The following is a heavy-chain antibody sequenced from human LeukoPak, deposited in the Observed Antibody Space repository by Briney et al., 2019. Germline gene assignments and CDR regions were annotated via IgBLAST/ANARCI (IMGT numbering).Heavy chain of an antibody. D-gene: IGHD5-18*01. Sequence: SETLSLTCTVSGGSISSSSYYWGWIRQPPGKGLEWIGSIYYSGSTYYNPSLKSRVTISVDTSKNQFSLKLSSVTAADTAVYYCASETVRYSYGLGVYYYYYYMDVWGKGTTVTISS. CDR3: ASETVRYSYGLGVYYYYYYMDV. J-gene: IGHJ6*03. CDR1: GGSISSSSYY. V-gene: IGHV4-39*01. CDR2: IYYSGST.